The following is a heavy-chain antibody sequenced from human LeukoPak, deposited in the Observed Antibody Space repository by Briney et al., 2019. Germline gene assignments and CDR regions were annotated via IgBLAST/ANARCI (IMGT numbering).Heavy chain of an antibody. Sequence: ASVKVSCKASGYTFTGYYMHWVRQAPGQGLEWMGWINPNSGGTNYAQKFQGRVTMTRDTSISTAYMELSRLRSDDPAVYYCARDYGDYGVVWFDPWGQGTLVTVSS. D-gene: IGHD4-17*01. CDR1: GYTFTGYY. V-gene: IGHV1-2*02. CDR2: INPNSGGT. CDR3: ARDYGDYGVVWFDP. J-gene: IGHJ5*02.